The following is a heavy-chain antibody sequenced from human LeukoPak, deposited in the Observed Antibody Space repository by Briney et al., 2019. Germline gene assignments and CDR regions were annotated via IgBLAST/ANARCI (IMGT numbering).Heavy chain of an antibody. Sequence: SETLSLTCTVSGGSISPYYWSWIRQPPGKGLEWIGYIYYSGNTKYNPSLKSRVTMSVDTSKNQLSLMLTSVTAADTAVYYCARHIFGTVTKSADAFDVWGQGTMVTVSS. D-gene: IGHD4-17*01. J-gene: IGHJ3*01. CDR3: ARHIFGTVTKSADAFDV. CDR2: IYYSGNT. CDR1: GGSISPYY. V-gene: IGHV4-59*08.